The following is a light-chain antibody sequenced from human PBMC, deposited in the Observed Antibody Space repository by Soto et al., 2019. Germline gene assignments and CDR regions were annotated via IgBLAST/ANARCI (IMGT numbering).Light chain of an antibody. Sequence: EIVLTQSPATLSLSPGERATLSCRASQGVSSYLAWYQQKPGQAPRLLIYDASNRATGIPARFSGSGPGTDFTLTISSLEPEDFAVYYCQQRSNWHPVTFGPGPKVDIK. CDR2: DAS. J-gene: IGKJ3*01. CDR1: QGVSSY. CDR3: QQRSNWHPVT. V-gene: IGKV3D-11*01.